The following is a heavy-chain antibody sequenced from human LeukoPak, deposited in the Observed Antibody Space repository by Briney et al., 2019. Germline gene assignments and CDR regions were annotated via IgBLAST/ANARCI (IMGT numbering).Heavy chain of an antibody. CDR2: IYYSGST. Sequence: SETLSLTCTVSGGSISSSSYYWSWIRQPPGKGLEWIGSIYYSGSTYYNPSLKSRVTISVDTSKNQFSLKLSSVTAADTAVYYCARDRALVAFDYWGQGTLVTVSS. CDR1: GGSISSSSYY. V-gene: IGHV4-39*07. J-gene: IGHJ4*02. CDR3: ARDRALVAFDY. D-gene: IGHD2-8*02.